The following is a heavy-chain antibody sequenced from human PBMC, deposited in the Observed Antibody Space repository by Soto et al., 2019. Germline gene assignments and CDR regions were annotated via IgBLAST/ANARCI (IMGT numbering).Heavy chain of an antibody. CDR3: ARDGAYGSGSYYRNYGMDV. V-gene: IGHV1-69*13. J-gene: IGHJ6*02. D-gene: IGHD3-10*01. Sequence: ASVKVSCKASGGTFSSYAISWVRQAPGQGLEWMGGIIPIFGTANYAQKFQGRVTITADESTSTAYMELSSLRSEDTAVYYCARDGAYGSGSYYRNYGMDVWGQGTTVTSP. CDR1: GGTFSSYA. CDR2: IIPIFGTA.